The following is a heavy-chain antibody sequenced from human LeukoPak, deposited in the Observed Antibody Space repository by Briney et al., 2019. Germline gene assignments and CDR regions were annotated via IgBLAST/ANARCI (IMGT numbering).Heavy chain of an antibody. CDR3: ASVGGLESDY. J-gene: IGHJ4*02. Sequence: ASVKVSCKASGYTFSSNYLHWVRQAPGQGLEWMGLINPSGDSTSYAQKFQGRVTITTDESTSTAYMELSSLRSEDTAVYYCASVGGLESDYWGQGTLVTVSS. D-gene: IGHD3-16*01. V-gene: IGHV1-46*01. CDR2: INPSGDST. CDR1: GYTFSSNY.